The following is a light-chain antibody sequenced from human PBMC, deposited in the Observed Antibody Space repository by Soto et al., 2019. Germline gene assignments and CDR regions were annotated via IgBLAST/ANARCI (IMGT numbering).Light chain of an antibody. J-gene: IGKJ1*01. CDR2: GAS. CDR1: QSVSSSH. CDR3: QRYATSRA. Sequence: EIVLTQSPGTLSLSPGERATLSCRASQSVSSSHLAWYQQKPGQAPRLLIYGASSRATGIPDRFSGSGSGTDFTLTISRLEPEDFAVYYCQRYATSRAFGQGTKVEIK. V-gene: IGKV3-20*01.